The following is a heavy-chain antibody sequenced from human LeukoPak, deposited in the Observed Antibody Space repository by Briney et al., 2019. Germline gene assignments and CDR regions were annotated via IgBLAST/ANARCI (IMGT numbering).Heavy chain of an antibody. V-gene: IGHV3-48*02. CDR2: TSSSSSTI. J-gene: IGHJ4*02. D-gene: IGHD5-24*01. CDR1: GFTFSTYS. Sequence: GGSLRLSCTASGFTFSTYSMNWVRQAPGKGLEWVSYTSSSSSTIYYADSVKGRSTISRDNAKNSLYLQMDSLRDEDTAVYYCARASFQRWLQLGGDWGQGTLVTVSS. CDR3: ARASFQRWLQLGGD.